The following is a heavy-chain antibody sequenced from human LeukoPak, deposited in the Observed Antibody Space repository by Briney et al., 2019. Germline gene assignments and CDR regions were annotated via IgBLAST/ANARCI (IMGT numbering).Heavy chain of an antibody. CDR2: ISSSSSTI. CDR3: ARDNWGPGY. Sequence: GGSLRLSCAASGFTFSTYSMKWARQAPGKGLEWVSYISSSSSTIYYADSVRGRFTISRDNAKNSLYLQMNSLRAEDTAVYYCARDNWGPGYWGQGILVTVSS. J-gene: IGHJ4*02. CDR1: GFTFSTYS. D-gene: IGHD7-27*01. V-gene: IGHV3-48*04.